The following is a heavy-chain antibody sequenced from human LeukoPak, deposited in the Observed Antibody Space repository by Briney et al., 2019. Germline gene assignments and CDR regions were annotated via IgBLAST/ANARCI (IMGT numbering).Heavy chain of an antibody. CDR3: ARDVRYSGSYYILDY. J-gene: IGHJ4*02. Sequence: GASVTVSCKASGGTFSSYAISWVRQAPGQGLEWMGGIISIFGTANYAQKFQGRVTITADESTSTAYMELSSLRSEDTAVYYCARDVRYSGSYYILDYWGQGTLVTVSS. CDR1: GGTFSSYA. CDR2: IISIFGTA. D-gene: IGHD1-26*01. V-gene: IGHV1-69*13.